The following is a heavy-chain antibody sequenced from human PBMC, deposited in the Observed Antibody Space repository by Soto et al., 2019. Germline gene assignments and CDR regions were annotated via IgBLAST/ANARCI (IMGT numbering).Heavy chain of an antibody. Sequence: TLSLTCXVSGGSISSYYWSWIRQPPGKGLEWIGFIYYNGSTNYNPSLKSRVTISVDTSKNQFSLKLSSVTAADTAVYYCARVVGALGHWFDPWGQGTLVTVAS. CDR3: ARVVGALGHWFDP. CDR1: GGSISSYY. J-gene: IGHJ5*02. V-gene: IGHV4-59*01. CDR2: IYYNGST. D-gene: IGHD1-26*01.